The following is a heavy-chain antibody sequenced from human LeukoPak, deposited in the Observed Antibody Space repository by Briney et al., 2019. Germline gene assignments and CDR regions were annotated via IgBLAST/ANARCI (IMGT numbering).Heavy chain of an antibody. Sequence: GGSLRLSCAASGFTFDDYAMHWVRQAPGKGLEGVSGISWNSGSIGYADSVKGRFTISRDNAKNSLYLQMNSLRAEDTALYYCAKDVSYSSGWFDAFDIWGQGTMVTVSS. J-gene: IGHJ3*02. CDR3: AKDVSYSSGWFDAFDI. V-gene: IGHV3-9*01. CDR2: ISWNSGSI. D-gene: IGHD6-19*01. CDR1: GFTFDDYA.